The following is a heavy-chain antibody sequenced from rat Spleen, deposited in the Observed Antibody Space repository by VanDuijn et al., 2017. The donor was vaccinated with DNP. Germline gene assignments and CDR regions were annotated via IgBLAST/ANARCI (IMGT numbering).Heavy chain of an antibody. J-gene: IGHJ3*01. V-gene: IGHV5-46*01. CDR2: ISTSTGNT. Sequence: VQLRESGPGLVQPSQTLSLTCTVSGFSFTNFPINWVRQAPTKGLEWVTTISTSTGNTYYRDSVKGRFTISRDNAESSLYLQMDSLRSEDTATYYCTTDYYSSYSPFAYWGQGTLVTVSS. D-gene: IGHD1-2*01. CDR1: GFSFTNFP. CDR3: TTDYYSSYSPFAY.